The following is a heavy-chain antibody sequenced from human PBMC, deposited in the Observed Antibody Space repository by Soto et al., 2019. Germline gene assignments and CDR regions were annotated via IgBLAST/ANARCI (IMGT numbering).Heavy chain of an antibody. CDR1: GFTFSSYS. CDR2: ISSSSSYI. D-gene: IGHD4-17*01. CDR3: ARALGGGPPVTTYYFDY. V-gene: IGHV3-21*01. Sequence: EVQLVESGGGLVKPGGSLRLSCAASGFTFSSYSMNWVRQAPGKGLEWVSSISSSSSYIYYADSVKGRFTISRDNAKNSLYLQMNSLRGEDTAVYYCARALGGGPPVTTYYFDYWGQGTLVTVSS. J-gene: IGHJ4*02.